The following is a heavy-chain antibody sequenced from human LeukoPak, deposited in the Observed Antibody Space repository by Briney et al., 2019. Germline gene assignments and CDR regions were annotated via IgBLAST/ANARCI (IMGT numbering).Heavy chain of an antibody. CDR1: GFTFSNYW. V-gene: IGHV3-7*01. Sequence: GGSLRLSCAASGFTFSNYWMYWVRQAPGKGLEWVANIKQDGSEKFYVDSVKGRFTISRDNAKGSLYLQMNSLRAEDTAVYYCARGPYDVWGQGAMVTVS. CDR3: ARGPYDV. J-gene: IGHJ3*01. CDR2: IKQDGSEK.